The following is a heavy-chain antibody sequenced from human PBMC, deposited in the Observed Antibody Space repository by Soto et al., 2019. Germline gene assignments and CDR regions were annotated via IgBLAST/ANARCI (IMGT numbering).Heavy chain of an antibody. CDR1: GGSFSGYY. J-gene: IGHJ5*02. V-gene: IGHV4-34*01. D-gene: IGHD3-10*01. CDR3: ARGGREYGSGSYSWFDP. CDR2: INHSGST. Sequence: PSETLSLTCAVYGGSFSGYYWSWIRQPPGKGLEWIGEINHSGSTNYNPSLKSRVTISVDTSKNQFSLKLSSVTAADTAVYYCARGGREYGSGSYSWFDPWGQGTLVTVS.